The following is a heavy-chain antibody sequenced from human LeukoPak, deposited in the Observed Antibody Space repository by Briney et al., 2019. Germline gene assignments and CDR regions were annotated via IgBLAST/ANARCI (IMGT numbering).Heavy chain of an antibody. D-gene: IGHD3-22*01. V-gene: IGHV3-21*01. CDR3: ARVRVDDSSAYRPFDS. J-gene: IGHJ4*02. Sequence: GGSLRLSCAASGFTFSSYSMNWVRQAPGKGLEWVSSISSSSSYIHYADSVKGRFTISRDNAKNSLYLQMNSLRAEDTAVYYCARVRVDDSSAYRPFDSWGQGTLVTVSS. CDR1: GFTFSSYS. CDR2: ISSSSSYI.